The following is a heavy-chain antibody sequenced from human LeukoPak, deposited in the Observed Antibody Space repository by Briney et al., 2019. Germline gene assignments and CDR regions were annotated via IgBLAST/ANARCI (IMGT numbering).Heavy chain of an antibody. CDR3: AREDPLTAHFDY. CDR2: IHYSGAT. Sequence: SETLSLTCSVSGVSVDSRYWSWVRQPPEKGLEWIGYIHYSGATNYNPSLRSRVSISIDTPRNHFSLSLSSVTAADTAVYYCAREDPLTAHFDYWGQGTLVTVSS. J-gene: IGHJ4*02. CDR1: GVSVDSRY. V-gene: IGHV4-59*02. D-gene: IGHD2-21*02.